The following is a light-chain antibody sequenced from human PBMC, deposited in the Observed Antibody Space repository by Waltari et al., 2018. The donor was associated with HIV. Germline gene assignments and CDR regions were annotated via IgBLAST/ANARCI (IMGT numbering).Light chain of an antibody. CDR1: RSPTYTAGKTH. CDR3: MQTVELPYT. CDR2: EVA. V-gene: IGKV2D-29*01. Sequence: MMTQTPLSLSVTPGQPASISCRSSRSPTYTAGKTHLYWLLQRPGQPPHLRSDEVAKRFSGVPERFSGSGSGTDVTLHIRRVEAEDGGVYYCMQTVELPYTFGQGTKLEIK. J-gene: IGKJ2*01.